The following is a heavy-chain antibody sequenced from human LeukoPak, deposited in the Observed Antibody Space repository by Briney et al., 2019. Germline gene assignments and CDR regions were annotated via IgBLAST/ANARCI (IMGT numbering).Heavy chain of an antibody. D-gene: IGHD5-18*01. Sequence: GGCLRLAFAASGLTFNNHAMSSGRQAPGKGLGLVSCIHGNGASTYYSDSVKGRFTNSRDNSKKTLYLQMSSLRAEDTATYYCAKDQGYSYYYLDYWGQGNLVTVSS. V-gene: IGHV3-23*01. CDR2: IHGNGAST. J-gene: IGHJ4*02. CDR3: AKDQGYSYYYLDY. CDR1: GLTFNNHA.